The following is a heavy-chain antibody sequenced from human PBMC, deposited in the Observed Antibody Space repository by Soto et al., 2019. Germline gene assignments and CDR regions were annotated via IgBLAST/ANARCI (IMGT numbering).Heavy chain of an antibody. CDR2: ISYDGSNK. D-gene: IGHD6-13*01. V-gene: IGHV3-30*18. CDR3: AKDAGIAAAGTKDHFQH. Sequence: QVQLVESGGGVVQPGRSLRLSCAASGFTFSSYGMHWVRQAPGKGLEWVAVISYDGSNKYYADSVKGRFTISRDNSKNTLYLQMNSLRAEDTAVYYCAKDAGIAAAGTKDHFQHWGQGTLVTVSS. J-gene: IGHJ1*01. CDR1: GFTFSSYG.